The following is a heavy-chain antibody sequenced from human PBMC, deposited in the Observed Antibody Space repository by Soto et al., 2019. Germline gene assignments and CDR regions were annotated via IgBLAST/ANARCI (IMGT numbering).Heavy chain of an antibody. CDR3: ARGLRSSSGYDRGNAFDI. CDR1: GGSFSGYY. D-gene: IGHD5-12*01. V-gene: IGHV4-34*01. Sequence: QVQLQQWGAGLLKPSETLSLTCAVYGGSFSGYYWSWIRQPPGKGLEWIGEINHSGSTNYNPSLKSRVTISVDTSKNQFSLKLSSVTAADTAVYYCARGLRSSSGYDRGNAFDIWGQGTMVTVSS. CDR2: INHSGST. J-gene: IGHJ3*02.